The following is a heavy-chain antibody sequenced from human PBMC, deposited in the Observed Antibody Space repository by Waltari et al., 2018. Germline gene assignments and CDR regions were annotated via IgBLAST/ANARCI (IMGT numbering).Heavy chain of an antibody. V-gene: IGHV3-7*01. D-gene: IGHD3-3*01. CDR3: VRHGFWNFDF. J-gene: IGHJ4*02. CDR1: GTFFSVNW. CDR2: IKEDGSKK. Sequence: EVQLVESGGGVVQPGGSLRTSCAGSGTFFSVNWMAWVRQAPGKGLGWVANIKEDGSKKNYVDSVEGRFTISRDNAKNSLYLQMNSLRAEDTALYYCVRHGFWNFDFWGQGTLVTVSS.